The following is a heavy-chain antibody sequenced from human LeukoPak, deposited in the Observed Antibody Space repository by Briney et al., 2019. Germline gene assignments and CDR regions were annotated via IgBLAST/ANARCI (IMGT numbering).Heavy chain of an antibody. Sequence: SETLSLTCAVYGGSFSGYYWTWIRHPPGKGLEWIGEMNHSGSANYNPSLKSRVTISVDTSKNQCSLRLSSVTAADTAVYYCATTTIRLGYWGQGTLVIVSS. J-gene: IGHJ4*02. CDR2: MNHSGSA. V-gene: IGHV4-34*01. CDR3: ATTTIRLGY. D-gene: IGHD1-26*01. CDR1: GGSFSGYY.